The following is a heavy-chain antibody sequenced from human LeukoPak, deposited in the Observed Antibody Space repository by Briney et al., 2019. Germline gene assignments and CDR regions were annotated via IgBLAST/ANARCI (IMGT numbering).Heavy chain of an antibody. J-gene: IGHJ4*02. CDR2: INSDGSST. CDR1: GFTFSSHW. CDR3: ARDPFRSWYGVRYFDY. V-gene: IGHV3-74*01. Sequence: GGSLRLSCAASGFTFSSHWMHWVRQAPGKGLVWVSRINSDGSSTSYADSVKGRFTISRDNAKNTLYLQMNSLRAEDTAVYYCARDPFRSWYGVRYFDYWGQGTLVTVSS. D-gene: IGHD6-13*01.